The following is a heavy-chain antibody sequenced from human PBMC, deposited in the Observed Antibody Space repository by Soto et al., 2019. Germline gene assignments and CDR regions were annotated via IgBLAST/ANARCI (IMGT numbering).Heavy chain of an antibody. CDR3: ERLTGVFRLGLDE. V-gene: IGHV1-18*01. Sequence: SVKVSCKASGYTFHNYGVNWVRQAPGHGLEWMGRISAYNYNTHYAQNFEGRVTMTTDTSTSTAYMELRSLRSDDTAIYYWERLTGVFRLGLDEWGQGAQVTVDS. J-gene: IGHJ4*02. CDR2: ISAYNYNT. D-gene: IGHD3-16*01. CDR1: GYTFHNYG.